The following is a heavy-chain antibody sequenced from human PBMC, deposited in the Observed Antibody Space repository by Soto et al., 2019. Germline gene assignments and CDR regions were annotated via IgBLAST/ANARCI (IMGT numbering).Heavy chain of an antibody. CDR3: ARGGGVTMVRVLDY. Sequence: PSETLCLTCAVYGGSFSGYYWSWIRQPPGKGLEWIGEINHSGSTNYNPSLKSRVTISVDTSKNQFSLKLSSVTAADTAVYYCARGGGVTMVRVLDYWGQGTLVTVSS. D-gene: IGHD3-10*01. CDR2: INHSGST. CDR1: GGSFSGYY. J-gene: IGHJ4*02. V-gene: IGHV4-34*01.